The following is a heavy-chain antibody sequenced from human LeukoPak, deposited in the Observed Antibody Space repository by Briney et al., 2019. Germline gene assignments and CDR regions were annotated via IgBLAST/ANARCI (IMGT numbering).Heavy chain of an antibody. CDR3: ARHLRYCSGGTCYSSDAFDI. CDR1: GGSISSYY. D-gene: IGHD2-15*01. Sequence: SETLSLTCTVSGGSISSYYWNWIRQPPGEGLEWIGYISDSGSTNYNPSLQSRITISVDTSKNQFSLKLSSVTAADTAVYYCARHLRYCSGGTCYSSDAFDIWGRGTMVTVSS. V-gene: IGHV4-59*08. J-gene: IGHJ3*02. CDR2: ISDSGST.